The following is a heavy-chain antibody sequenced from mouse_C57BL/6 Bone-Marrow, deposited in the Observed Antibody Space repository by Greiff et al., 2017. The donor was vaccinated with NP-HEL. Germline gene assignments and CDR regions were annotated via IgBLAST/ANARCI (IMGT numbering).Heavy chain of an antibody. J-gene: IGHJ4*01. D-gene: IGHD1-1*01. Sequence: EVNVVESGAELVKPGASVKLSCTASGFNIKDYYMHWVKQRTEQGLEWIGRIDPEDGETKYAPKFQGKATITADTSSNTAYLQLSSLTSEDTAVYYCAREGLGFITTVVAPMDYWGQGTSVTVSS. CDR2: IDPEDGET. CDR1: GFNIKDYY. CDR3: AREGLGFITTVVAPMDY. V-gene: IGHV14-2*01.